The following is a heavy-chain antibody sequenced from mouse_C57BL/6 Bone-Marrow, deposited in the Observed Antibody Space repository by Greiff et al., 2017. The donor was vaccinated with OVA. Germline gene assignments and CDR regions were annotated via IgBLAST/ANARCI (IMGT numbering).Heavy chain of an antibody. Sequence: VQLQQPGAELVKPGASVKLSCKASGYTFTSYWMQWVKQRPGQGLEWIGEIDPSDSYTNYNHKFKGKATLTVDTSSSTAYMQLSSLTSEDSAVYYCARDGSSYWGQGTTLTVSS. CDR1: GYTFTSYW. J-gene: IGHJ2*01. CDR2: IDPSDSYT. CDR3: ARDGSSY. V-gene: IGHV1-50*01. D-gene: IGHD1-1*01.